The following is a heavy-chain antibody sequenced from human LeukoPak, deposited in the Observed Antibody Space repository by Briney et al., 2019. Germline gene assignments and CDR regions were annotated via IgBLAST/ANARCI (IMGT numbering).Heavy chain of an antibody. CDR2: IIPIFGTA. CDR3: ARGLSRAVPAATVDY. Sequence: ASVKVSCKASGGTFSSCAISWVRQAPGQGLEWMGGIIPIFGTANYAQKFQGRVTITADESTSTAYMELSSLRSEDTAVYYCARGLSRAVPAATVDYWGQGTLVTVSS. D-gene: IGHD2-2*01. J-gene: IGHJ4*02. CDR1: GGTFSSCA. V-gene: IGHV1-69*13.